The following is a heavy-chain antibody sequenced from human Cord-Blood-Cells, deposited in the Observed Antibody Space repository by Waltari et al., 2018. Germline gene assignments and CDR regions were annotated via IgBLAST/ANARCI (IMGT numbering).Heavy chain of an antibody. D-gene: IGHD2-2*02. Sequence: QLQLQESGPGLVKPSETLSLTCTVSGGSISRSSYYWGWIRQPPGKGLELIGSIYYSGSTYYNPSLKSRVTISVDTSKNQFSLKLSSVTAADTAVYYCARLDDGYCSSTSCYTFDYWGQGTLVTVSS. J-gene: IGHJ4*02. CDR3: ARLDDGYCSSTSCYTFDY. CDR1: GGSISRSSYY. V-gene: IGHV4-39*01. CDR2: IYYSGST.